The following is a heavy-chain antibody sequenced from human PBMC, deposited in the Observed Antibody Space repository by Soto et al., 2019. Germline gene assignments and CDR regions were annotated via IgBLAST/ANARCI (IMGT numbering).Heavy chain of an antibody. J-gene: IGHJ4*02. CDR2: ISGSGGST. V-gene: IGHV3-23*01. CDR3: AKDPKNGDFWSGYPPAAFDY. CDR1: GFTFSSYA. D-gene: IGHD3-3*01. Sequence: EVQLLESGGGLVQPGGSLRLSCAASGFTFSSYAMSWVRQAPGKGLEWVSAISGSGGSTYYADSVKGRFTISRDNSKNMLYLQMNSLRAEDTAVYYCAKDPKNGDFWSGYPPAAFDYWGQGTLVTVSS.